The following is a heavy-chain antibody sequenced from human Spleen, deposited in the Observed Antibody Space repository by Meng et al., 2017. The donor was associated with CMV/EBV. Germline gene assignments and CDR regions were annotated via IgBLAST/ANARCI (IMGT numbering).Heavy chain of an antibody. CDR2: INPNSGGT. V-gene: IGHV1-2*02. CDR1: GYTFTGYY. J-gene: IGHJ5*02. D-gene: IGHD5-24*01. CDR3: ARDRVEMATIMDNWFDP. Sequence: ASVKVSCKASGYTFTGYYMHWVRQAPGQGLEWMGWINPNSGGTNYAQKFQGRVTMTRDTSISTAYVELSRLRSDDTAVYYCARDRVEMATIMDNWFDPWGQGTLVTVSS.